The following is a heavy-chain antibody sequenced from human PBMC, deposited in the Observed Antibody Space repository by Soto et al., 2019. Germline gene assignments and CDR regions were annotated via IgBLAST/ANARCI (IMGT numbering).Heavy chain of an antibody. Sequence: ASVKVSCKASGYTFTGYYMHWVRQAPGQGLEWMGWINPNSGGTNYAQKFQGRVTMTRDTSISTAYMELSRLRSDDTAVYYCARDLGLVVPAAMVVYYGMDVWGQGTTVTVSS. J-gene: IGHJ6*02. CDR2: INPNSGGT. CDR3: ARDLGLVVPAAMVVYYGMDV. V-gene: IGHV1-2*02. D-gene: IGHD2-2*01. CDR1: GYTFTGYY.